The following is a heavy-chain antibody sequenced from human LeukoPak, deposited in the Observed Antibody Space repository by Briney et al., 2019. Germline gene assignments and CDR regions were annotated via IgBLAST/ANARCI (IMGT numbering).Heavy chain of an antibody. CDR3: ASETWIQLWFVFDY. D-gene: IGHD5-18*01. CDR2: ISSGSTI. J-gene: IGHJ4*02. V-gene: IGHV3-48*03. CDR1: GFTFSSYE. Sequence: PGGSLRLSCAASGFTFSSYEMNWVRQASGKGLEWVSYISSGSTIYYADSVKGRFTISRDNAKNSLYLQMNSLRAEDTAVYYCASETWIQLWFVFDYWGQGTLVTVSS.